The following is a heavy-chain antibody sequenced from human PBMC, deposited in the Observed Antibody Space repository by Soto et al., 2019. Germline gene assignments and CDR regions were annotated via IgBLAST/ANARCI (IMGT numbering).Heavy chain of an antibody. Sequence: QVQLQVSGPGLVKPSETLSLTCTVSGDSISSYSWSWIRQPPGKGLEWIGNIHYNGNTKYSPSLNRRVTLSVDTSKNHFSLKLISVTTADTAVYFCAREGNLGRWIQPLDSWGQGTLVTVSS. CDR2: IHYNGNT. D-gene: IGHD2-2*03. CDR1: GDSISSYS. J-gene: IGHJ4*02. V-gene: IGHV4-59*01. CDR3: AREGNLGRWIQPLDS.